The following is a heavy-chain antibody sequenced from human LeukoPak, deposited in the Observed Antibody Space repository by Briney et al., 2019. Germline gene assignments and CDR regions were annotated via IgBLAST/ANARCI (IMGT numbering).Heavy chain of an antibody. V-gene: IGHV4-30-4*07. CDR1: GGSISSGGYS. D-gene: IGHD3-16*02. CDR2: IYYSGST. CDR3: ARSRGMITFGGVIVIPRWFDP. J-gene: IGHJ5*02. Sequence: SETLSLTCAVSGGSISSGGYSWSWIRQPPGKGLEWIGYIYYSGSTYYNPSLKSRVTISVDTSKNQFSLKLSSVTAADTAVYYCARSRGMITFGGVIVIPRWFDPWGQGTLVTVSS.